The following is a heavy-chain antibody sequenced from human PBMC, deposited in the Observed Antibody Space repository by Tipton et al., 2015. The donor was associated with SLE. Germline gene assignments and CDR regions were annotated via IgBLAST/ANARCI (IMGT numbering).Heavy chain of an antibody. D-gene: IGHD4-17*01. CDR2: IRYDGSNK. J-gene: IGHJ6*02. CDR3: AKPLITTVTTGYYGMDV. V-gene: IGHV3-30*02. CDR1: GFTFSSYG. Sequence: GSLRLSCAASGFTFSSYGMHWVRQAPGKGLEWVAFIRYDGSNKYYADSVKGRFTISRDNSKNTLYLQMNSLRAEDTAVYYCAKPLITTVTTGYYGMDVWGQGTTVTVSS.